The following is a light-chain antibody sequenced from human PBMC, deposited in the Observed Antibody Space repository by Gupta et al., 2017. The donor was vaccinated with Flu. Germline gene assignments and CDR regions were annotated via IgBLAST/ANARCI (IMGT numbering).Light chain of an antibody. CDR2: EDS. Sequence: ELTQPPSLSVSPGQTARITCFGEIMPPQYIFWFQQKVGQAPSLVIYEDSERPSGIPERFSGSVSGTIATLTIGGVQPEDEAVYYCQSMDNSDSSWGFGGGTKLTVL. V-gene: IGLV3-25*03. CDR3: QSMDNSDSSWG. CDR1: IMPPQY. J-gene: IGLJ3*02.